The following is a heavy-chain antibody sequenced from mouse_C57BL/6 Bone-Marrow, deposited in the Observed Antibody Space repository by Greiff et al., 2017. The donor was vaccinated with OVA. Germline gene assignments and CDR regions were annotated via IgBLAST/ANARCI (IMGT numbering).Heavy chain of an antibody. D-gene: IGHD2-3*01. Sequence: EVMLVESGEGLVKPGGSLKLSCAASGFTFSSYAMSWVRQTPEKRLEWVAYISSGGDYIYYADTVKGRFTISRDTAKNTLYLQMSSLKSEDTAMYYCTRDRGYYVDAMAYWGQGTSVTVAS. CDR3: TRDRGYYVDAMAY. J-gene: IGHJ4*01. V-gene: IGHV5-9-1*02. CDR1: GFTFSSYA. CDR2: ISSGGDYI.